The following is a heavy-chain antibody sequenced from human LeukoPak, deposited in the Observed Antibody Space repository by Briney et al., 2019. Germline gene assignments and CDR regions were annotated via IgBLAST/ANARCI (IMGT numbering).Heavy chain of an antibody. CDR1: GGSIISYY. CDR3: ARPHSGYDPAFPFYYYYMDV. V-gene: IGHV4-59*12. D-gene: IGHD5-12*01. CDR2: IHYTGST. Sequence: SETLSLTCCVSGGSIISYYWSWIRQLPGKGLEGMGYIHYTGSTNYNPSHKSLVTISVDTSKKQFSLKLSSVTAADTAVYYCARPHSGYDPAFPFYYYYMDVWGNGTTVTVSS. J-gene: IGHJ6*03.